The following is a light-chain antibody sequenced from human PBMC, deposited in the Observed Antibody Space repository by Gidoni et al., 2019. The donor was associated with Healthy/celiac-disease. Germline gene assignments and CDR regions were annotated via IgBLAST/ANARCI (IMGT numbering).Light chain of an antibody. Sequence: SALTHPASVSGSPGQSITISCTGTSSDVGSYNLVSWYQQHPGKAPKPMIYEGSKRPSGVSNRFSGSKSGNTASLTISGLQAEDEADYYCCSYAGSSTFVFGGGTKLTVL. CDR2: EGS. J-gene: IGLJ2*01. CDR1: SSDVGSYNL. V-gene: IGLV2-23*03. CDR3: CSYAGSSTFV.